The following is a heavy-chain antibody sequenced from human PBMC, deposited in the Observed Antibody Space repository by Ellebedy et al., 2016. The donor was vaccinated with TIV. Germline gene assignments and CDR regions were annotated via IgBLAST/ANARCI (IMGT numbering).Heavy chain of an antibody. D-gene: IGHD5-24*01. CDR3: ARHGQFDY. CDR1: GGSISSYY. V-gene: IGHV4-59*01. CDR2: IYSSGTT. J-gene: IGHJ4*02. Sequence: GSLRLSXGVSGGSISSYYWSWIRQPPGRGLEWIGYIYSSGTTNYNPSLKGRVTMSVDTSKSQFSLRLTSVTAADTAVYYCARHGQFDYWGQGTLVIVSS.